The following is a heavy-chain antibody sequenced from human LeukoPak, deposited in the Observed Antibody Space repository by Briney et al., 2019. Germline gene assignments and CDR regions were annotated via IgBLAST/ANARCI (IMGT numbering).Heavy chain of an antibody. J-gene: IGHJ3*02. D-gene: IGHD3-10*01. CDR1: GGTFSSYA. CDR3: ARDPIMGARGSGKAFDI. Sequence: SVKVSCTASGGTFSSYAISWVRQAPGQGLEWMGGIIPIFGTANYAQKFQGRVTITADESTSTAYMELSSLRSEDTAVYYCARDPIMGARGSGKAFDIWGQGTMVTVSS. CDR2: IIPIFGTA. V-gene: IGHV1-69*13.